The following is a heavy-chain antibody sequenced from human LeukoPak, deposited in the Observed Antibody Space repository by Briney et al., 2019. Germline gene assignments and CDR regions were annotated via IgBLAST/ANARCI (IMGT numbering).Heavy chain of an antibody. J-gene: IGHJ4*02. D-gene: IGHD3-10*01. CDR3: AKDRRPGPGTYYGYFDH. Sequence: GGSLRLCCAASGFTFSTYAMSWVRQAPGKGLEWVSTISNTGGSTFYADSVKGRFTISRGNSNNTLYLQVNSLRAEDTAVYFCAKDRRPGPGTYYGYFDHWGQGTLVTVSS. V-gene: IGHV3-23*01. CDR2: ISNTGGST. CDR1: GFTFSTYA.